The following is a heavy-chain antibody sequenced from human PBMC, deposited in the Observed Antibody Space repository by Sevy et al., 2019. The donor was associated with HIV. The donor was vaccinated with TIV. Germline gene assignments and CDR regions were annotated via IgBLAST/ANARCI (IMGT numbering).Heavy chain of an antibody. V-gene: IGHV4-30-4*02. J-gene: IGHJ3*02. Sequence: SETLSLTCTVPGGSISSSDYYWSWIRQPPGKGLEWIGYISYSGNTYYSPSLKSRVTITGDTSQNQYSLKLSSVTAADTAVYYCARRLYGDYSDAFDIWGQGTVVTVSS. CDR1: GGSISSSDYY. CDR2: ISYSGNT. D-gene: IGHD4-17*01. CDR3: ARRLYGDYSDAFDI.